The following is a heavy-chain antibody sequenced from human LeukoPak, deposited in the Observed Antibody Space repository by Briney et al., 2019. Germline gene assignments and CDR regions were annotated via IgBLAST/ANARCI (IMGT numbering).Heavy chain of an antibody. D-gene: IGHD2-2*02. CDR1: GFTFSDAW. Sequence: SGGSLRLSCAASGFTFSDAWMSWVRQTPGKGLEWVGRIKSNTDGGTTDFAAPVKGRFTISRDDSENALYLQMNSLKTEDTAVYYCTTQLPYEHNLDYWGQGTLVTVSS. CDR3: TTQLPYEHNLDY. V-gene: IGHV3-15*01. CDR2: IKSNTDGGTT. J-gene: IGHJ4*02.